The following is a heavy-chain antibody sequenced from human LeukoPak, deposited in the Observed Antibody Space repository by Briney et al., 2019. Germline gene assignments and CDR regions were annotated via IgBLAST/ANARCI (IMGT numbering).Heavy chain of an antibody. D-gene: IGHD6-13*01. V-gene: IGHV4-59*12. Sequence: PSETLSLTCTVSGGSISSYYWSWIRQPPGKGLEWIGYIYYSGSTYYNPSLKSRVTISVDTSKNQFSLKLSSVTAADTAVYYCARDLSGIAAVRWFDPWGQGTLVTVSS. CDR1: GGSISSYY. CDR3: ARDLSGIAAVRWFDP. CDR2: IYYSGST. J-gene: IGHJ5*02.